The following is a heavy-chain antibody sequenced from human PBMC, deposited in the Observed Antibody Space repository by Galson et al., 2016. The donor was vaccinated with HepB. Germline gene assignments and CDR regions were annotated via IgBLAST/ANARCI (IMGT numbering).Heavy chain of an antibody. CDR1: GFTLSTYW. J-gene: IGHJ4*02. Sequence: SLRLSCAASGFTLSTYWMHWIRQAPGKGLVGVSGINSDGSSTHYADSVRGRFTISRDNAKNTLYLQMNSLRVEDTAVYYCARDLGLGDDYWGQGTLVTVSS. CDR3: ARDLGLGDDY. V-gene: IGHV3-74*01. D-gene: IGHD3-16*01. CDR2: INSDGSST.